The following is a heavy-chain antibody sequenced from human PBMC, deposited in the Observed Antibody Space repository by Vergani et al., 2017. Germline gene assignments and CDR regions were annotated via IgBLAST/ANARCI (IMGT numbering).Heavy chain of an antibody. J-gene: IGHJ6*02. CDR3: ATPQTVTTGGMEV. CDR1: GYTFTDHY. V-gene: IGHV1-69-2*01. CDR2: VDPEDGET. D-gene: IGHD4-17*01. Sequence: EVQLVQSGAEVKKPGATMKISCKVSGYTFTDHYMHWVKQAPGQGLEWMGLVDPEDGETIYAEKFKGRVTIAADTSTDTAHLDLSSLRSEDTAVYYCATPQTVTTGGMEVWGQGTTVIVSS.